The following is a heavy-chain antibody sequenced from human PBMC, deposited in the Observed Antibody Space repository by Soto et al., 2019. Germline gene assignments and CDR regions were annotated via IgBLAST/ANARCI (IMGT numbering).Heavy chain of an antibody. CDR3: ARLLDAFDI. J-gene: IGHJ3*02. V-gene: IGHV4-39*01. CDR2: IYYSGST. CDR1: GGSISSSSYY. Sequence: SETLSLTCTVSGGSISSSSYYWGWIRQPPGKGLEWIGSIYYSGSTYYNPSLKSRVTISVDTSKNQFSLKLSSVTAADAAVYYCARLLDAFDIWGQGTMVTVSS.